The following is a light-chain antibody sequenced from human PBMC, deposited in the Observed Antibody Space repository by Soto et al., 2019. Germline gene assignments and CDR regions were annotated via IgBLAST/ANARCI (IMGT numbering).Light chain of an antibody. Sequence: DITMNQSPSTLYGDVGGRFTSTCLASQTISSWLAWYQQKPGKAPKLLIYKASTLKSGVPSRFSGSGYGTEFTLTISSLQPEDFATYYCLQHNSYPHTFGGRIKVDI. CDR3: LQHNSYPHT. CDR1: QTISSW. V-gene: IGKV1-5*03. J-gene: IGKJ4*01. CDR2: KAS.